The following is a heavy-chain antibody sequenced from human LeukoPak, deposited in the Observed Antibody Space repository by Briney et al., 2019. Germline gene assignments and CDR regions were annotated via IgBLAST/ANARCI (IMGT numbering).Heavy chain of an antibody. CDR2: INPNSGDT. J-gene: IGHJ4*02. D-gene: IGHD7-27*01. V-gene: IGHV1-2*02. Sequence: ASVKVSCKASGYTFTSYGISWVRQAPGQALEWMGWINPNSGDTNYAQKFQARVTMTRDTSISTAYMELSRLRSDDTAVYYCARGLLTGIPFDYWGQGTLVTVSS. CDR1: GYTFTSYG. CDR3: ARGLLTGIPFDY.